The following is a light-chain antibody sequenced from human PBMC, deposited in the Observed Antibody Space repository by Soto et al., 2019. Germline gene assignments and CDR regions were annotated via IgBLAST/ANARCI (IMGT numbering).Light chain of an antibody. CDR1: SSNIGASYD. Sequence: QSVLTQPPSVSGAPGQRVTISCTGSSSNIGASYDVHWYQQLPGTAPTLLISANTDRPSGAPDRFSGSKSGTSASLAITGLQTEDEADYYCQSFDSSLTGWVFGGGTKLTVL. J-gene: IGLJ3*02. CDR2: ANT. V-gene: IGLV1-40*01. CDR3: QSFDSSLTGWV.